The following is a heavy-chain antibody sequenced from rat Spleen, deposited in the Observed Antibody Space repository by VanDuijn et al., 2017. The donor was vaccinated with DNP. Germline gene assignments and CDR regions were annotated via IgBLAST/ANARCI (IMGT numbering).Heavy chain of an antibody. J-gene: IGHJ2*01. CDR3: ARWTDYFDY. CDR1: GLSITSNY. Sequence: EVQLQESGPGLVKPSQSLSLTCSVTGLSITSNYWGWIRKSPGTKMEWIGHISYSGSTTYPPSLKSRISITRDTSKNQFFLQLDSVTTEYTATYYCARWTDYFDYWGQGVMVTVSS. V-gene: IGHV3-1*01. CDR2: ISYSGST.